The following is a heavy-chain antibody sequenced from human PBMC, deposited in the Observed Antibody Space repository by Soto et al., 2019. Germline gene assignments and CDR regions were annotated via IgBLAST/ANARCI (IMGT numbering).Heavy chain of an antibody. Sequence: VQLVESGGGLVKPGGSLRLSCAASGFTFSNAWMSWVRQATGKGLEWVGRIKSKTDGGTTDYAAPVKGRFTISRDDSKNTLYLQMNSLKTEDTAVYYCTTAVSPVAGGYWGQGTLVTVSS. J-gene: IGHJ4*02. V-gene: IGHV3-15*01. CDR2: IKSKTDGGTT. D-gene: IGHD6-19*01. CDR3: TTAVSPVAGGY. CDR1: GFTFSNAW.